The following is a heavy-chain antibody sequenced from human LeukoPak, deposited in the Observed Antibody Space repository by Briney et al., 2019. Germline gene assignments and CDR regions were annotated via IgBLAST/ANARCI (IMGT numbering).Heavy chain of an antibody. CDR3: AHSPGGEWELLSIGGEFDY. Sequence: VSGPTLVKPPQTLTLTCTFSGFSLSTRGVGVGWIRQPPGKALEWLTLIYWNDDKRYSPSLKSRLTITKDTSKNQVVLTMTNMDPVDTATYYCAHSPGGEWELLSIGGEFDYWGQGTLVTVSS. V-gene: IGHV2-5*01. CDR2: IYWNDDK. CDR1: GFSLSTRGVG. D-gene: IGHD1-26*01. J-gene: IGHJ4*02.